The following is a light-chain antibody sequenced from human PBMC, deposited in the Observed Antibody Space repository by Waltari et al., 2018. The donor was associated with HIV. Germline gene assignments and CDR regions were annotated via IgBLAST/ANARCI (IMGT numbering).Light chain of an antibody. Sequence: VLPQPPATLSVSPGDGVTHSCSARESVSSNLAWYQQKRGQAPRLVIYGASTRAAGIPGRFSGSGSGTEFTLTISSLQSEDVAVYYCQEYNNWPWTFGEGTKVEIK. J-gene: IGKJ1*01. CDR1: ESVSSN. CDR3: QEYNNWPWT. CDR2: GAS. V-gene: IGKV3-15*01.